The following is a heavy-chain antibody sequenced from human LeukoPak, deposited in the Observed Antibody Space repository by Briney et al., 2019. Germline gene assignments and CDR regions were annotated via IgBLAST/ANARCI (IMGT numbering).Heavy chain of an antibody. CDR3: ARDWVIEFFFDY. CDR2: IKQDGSEK. D-gene: IGHD3-16*02. J-gene: IGHJ4*02. Sequence: GGSLRLSCAASGFIFSDYYMSWIRQAPGKGLEWVANIKQDGSEKYYVDSVKGRFTISRDNAKNSLYPQMNSLRAEDTAVYYCARDWVIEFFFDYWGQGTLVTVSS. CDR1: GFIFSDYY. V-gene: IGHV3-7*01.